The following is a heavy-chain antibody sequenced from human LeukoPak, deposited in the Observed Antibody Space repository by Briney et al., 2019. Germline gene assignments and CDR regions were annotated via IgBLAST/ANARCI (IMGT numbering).Heavy chain of an antibody. D-gene: IGHD3-3*01. CDR3: ARVYTYYDFWSGYDTVAEGFDP. V-gene: IGHV1-8*03. J-gene: IGHJ5*02. CDR2: MNPNSGNT. Sequence: GASVKVSCKASGYTFTSYDINWVRQATGQGLEWMGWMNPNSGNTGYAQKFQGRVTITRNTSISTAYMELSSLRSEDTAVYYCARVYTYYDFWSGYDTVAEGFDPWGQGTLVTVSS. CDR1: GYTFTSYD.